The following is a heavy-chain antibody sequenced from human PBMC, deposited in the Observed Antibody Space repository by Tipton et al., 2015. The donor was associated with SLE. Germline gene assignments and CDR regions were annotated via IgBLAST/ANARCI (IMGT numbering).Heavy chain of an antibody. CDR2: IYYSGST. CDR3: ARGGRILVATD. Sequence: TLSLTCTVSGGSISSHYWSWIRQPPGKGLEWIGYIYYSGSTNYNPSLKSRVTISVDTSKNQFSLKLNSVTAADTAVYYCARGGRILVATDWGQGTLVTVSS. V-gene: IGHV4-59*11. D-gene: IGHD1-1*01. CDR1: GGSISSHY. J-gene: IGHJ4*02.